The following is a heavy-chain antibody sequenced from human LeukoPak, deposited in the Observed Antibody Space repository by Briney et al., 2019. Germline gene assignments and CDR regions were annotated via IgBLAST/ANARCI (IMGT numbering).Heavy chain of an antibody. D-gene: IGHD3-10*01. CDR3: ARASYGSGSYCFDP. V-gene: IGHV5-51*01. CDR2: IYPGDSDT. J-gene: IGHJ5*02. Sequence: GESLNIYCKGSGYTFTKSWIGWVRQMPGKGLEWIWIIYPGDSDTRYSPSFQGQVTISADKSISTAYLQWSSLKASDTAMYYCARASYGSGSYCFDPWGQGTLVTVSS. CDR1: GYTFTKSW.